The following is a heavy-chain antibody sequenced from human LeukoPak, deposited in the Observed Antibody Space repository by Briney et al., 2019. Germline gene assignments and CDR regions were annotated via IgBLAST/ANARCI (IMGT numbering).Heavy chain of an antibody. V-gene: IGHV3-23*01. CDR3: AKAPVTTCRGAFCYPSDY. CDR1: GFTLSSYA. D-gene: IGHD2-15*01. CDR2: ISDTGNT. J-gene: IGHJ4*02. Sequence: GGSLRLSCAASGFTLSSYAMSWVRQAPGKGLEWVSAISDTGNTYHADSVKGRFTISRDSSKNTLFLQMNRLRPEDAAVYYCAKAPVTTCRGAFCYPSDYWGLGTLVTVSS.